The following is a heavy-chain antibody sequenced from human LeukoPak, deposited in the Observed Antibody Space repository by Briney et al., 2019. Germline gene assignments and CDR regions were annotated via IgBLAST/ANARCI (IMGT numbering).Heavy chain of an antibody. CDR2: ISDNGNNK. CDR1: GFAFSTYG. Sequence: PGGSLTLSCAASGFAFSTYGMHWVRQAPGKGLEWVAVISDNGNNKYYVDSVKGRFTISRDNSKNTLYLQMNSLRAEDTAVYYCGYYYGSGSYYTAYPFDYWGQGTLVTVSS. CDR3: GYYYGSGSYYTAYPFDY. J-gene: IGHJ4*02. V-gene: IGHV3-30*03. D-gene: IGHD3-10*01.